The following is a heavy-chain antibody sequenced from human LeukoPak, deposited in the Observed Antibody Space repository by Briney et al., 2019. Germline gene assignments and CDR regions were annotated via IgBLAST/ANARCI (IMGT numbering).Heavy chain of an antibody. CDR2: INTYNGNT. Sequence: GASVKVSCKASGYNFISYGISWVRQAPGQGLEWMGWINTYNGNTNYAQNYQGGVAMTTGTSTSTSYMELRSLRSDDTAVYYCAREEYYGSGSYPHFDYWGQGTLVTVSS. J-gene: IGHJ4*02. CDR3: AREEYYGSGSYPHFDY. CDR1: GYNFISYG. D-gene: IGHD3-10*01. V-gene: IGHV1-18*01.